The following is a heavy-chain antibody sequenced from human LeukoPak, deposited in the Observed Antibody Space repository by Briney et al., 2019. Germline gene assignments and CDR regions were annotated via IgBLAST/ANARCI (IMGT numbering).Heavy chain of an antibody. CDR1: GFTFHDYA. D-gene: IGHD2-2*02. CDR3: TKSDCSSTSCHTSDY. Sequence: AGGSLRLPCAASGFTFHDYAMHWVRQGPEKGLEWVSGISWNGGVIGYADSVMGRFTVSRDNAKNSLFLQMNSLRPEDTALCYCTKSDCSSTSCHTSDYWGQGTLVTVSS. CDR2: ISWNGGVI. J-gene: IGHJ4*02. V-gene: IGHV3-9*01.